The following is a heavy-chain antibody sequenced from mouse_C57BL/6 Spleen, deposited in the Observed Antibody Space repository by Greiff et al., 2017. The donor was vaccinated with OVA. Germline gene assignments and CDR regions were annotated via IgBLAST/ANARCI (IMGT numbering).Heavy chain of an antibody. CDR3: AREDTGPNYFDY. Sequence: EVQLQQSGPVLVKPGASVKMSCKASGYTFTDYYMNWVKQSHGKSLEWIGVINPYNGGTSYNQKFKGKATLTVDKSSSTAYMELNSLTSEDSAVYYCAREDTGPNYFDYWGQGTTLTVSS. CDR1: GYTFTDYY. CDR2: INPYNGGT. J-gene: IGHJ2*01. V-gene: IGHV1-19*01. D-gene: IGHD4-1*01.